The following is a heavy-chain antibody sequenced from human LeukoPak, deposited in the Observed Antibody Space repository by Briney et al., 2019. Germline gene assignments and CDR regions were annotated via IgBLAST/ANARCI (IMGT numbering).Heavy chain of an antibody. CDR1: GFTFNSYG. CDR2: ISYDGSNK. Sequence: GGSLRLSCAASGFTFNSYGMHWVRQAPGKGLEWVAVISYDGSNKYYADSVKGRFTISRDNSKNTLYLQMNSLRAEDTAVYYCAKDGSSGYYYGGFDYWGQGTLVTVSS. CDR3: AKDGSSGYYYGGFDY. J-gene: IGHJ4*02. V-gene: IGHV3-30*18. D-gene: IGHD3-22*01.